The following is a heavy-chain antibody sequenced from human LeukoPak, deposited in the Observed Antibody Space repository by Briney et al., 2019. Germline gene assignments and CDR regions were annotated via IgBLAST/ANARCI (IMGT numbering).Heavy chain of an antibody. J-gene: IGHJ4*02. CDR1: GFTFSSYG. Sequence: GGSLRLSCAASGFTFSSYGMHWGRQAPGKGLEWVAVISYDGSNKYYADSVKGRFTISRDNSKNTLYLQMNSLRAEDTAVYYCAKEGSSGLDYWGQGTLVTVSS. CDR3: AKEGSSGLDY. CDR2: ISYDGSNK. D-gene: IGHD6-19*01. V-gene: IGHV3-30*18.